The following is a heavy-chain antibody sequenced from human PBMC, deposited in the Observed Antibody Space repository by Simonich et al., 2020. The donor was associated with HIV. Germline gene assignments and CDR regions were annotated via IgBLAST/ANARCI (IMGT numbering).Heavy chain of an antibody. CDR1: GYTLTELS. CDR3: ATDLTSRDYYGSGSYLDY. V-gene: IGHV1-24*01. D-gene: IGHD3-10*01. Sequence: QVQLVQSGAEVKKPGASVKVSCKVSGYTLTELSMHWVRQAPGKGLEWMGGVEPEDGETIYAQKYQGRVTMTEATSTDTAYMELSSLRSEDTAVYYCATDLTSRDYYGSGSYLDYWGQGTLVTVSS. J-gene: IGHJ4*02. CDR2: VEPEDGET.